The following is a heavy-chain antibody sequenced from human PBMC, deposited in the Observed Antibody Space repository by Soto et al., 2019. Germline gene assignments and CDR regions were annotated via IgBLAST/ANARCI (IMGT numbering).Heavy chain of an antibody. Sequence: ASVKVSCKASGYTFTSYYMHWVRQAPGQGLEWMGIINPSGGSTSYAQKFQGRVTMTRDTSTSTVYMELSSLRSEDTAVYYCAREGYSSSSLKQWLQYWGQGTLVTVS. J-gene: IGHJ4*02. CDR2: INPSGGST. CDR1: GYTFTSYY. V-gene: IGHV1-46*01. CDR3: AREGYSSSSLKQWLQY. D-gene: IGHD6-6*01.